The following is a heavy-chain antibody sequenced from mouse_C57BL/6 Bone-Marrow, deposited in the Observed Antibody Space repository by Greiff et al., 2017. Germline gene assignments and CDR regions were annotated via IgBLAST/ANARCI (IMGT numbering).Heavy chain of an antibody. J-gene: IGHJ4*01. V-gene: IGHV5-9-1*02. CDR2: ISSGGNYF. CDR3: TREITLGARDY. D-gene: IGHD2-4*01. Sequence: EVKLMESGEGLVKPGGSLKLSCAASGFTFSSYAMSWVRQTPEKRLEWVAYISSGGNYFASADAVTGRFTISRDNASNTLYLQMSSLKSEDTAMYYCTREITLGARDYWGQGTSVTVSS. CDR1: GFTFSSYA.